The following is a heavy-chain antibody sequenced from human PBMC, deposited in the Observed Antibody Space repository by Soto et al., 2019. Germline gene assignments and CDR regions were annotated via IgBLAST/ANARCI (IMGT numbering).Heavy chain of an antibody. CDR3: ARAKLPAARYLRWLDP. V-gene: IGHV4-31*03. CDR2: IYYSGST. J-gene: IGHJ5*02. D-gene: IGHD2-2*01. Sequence: SETLSLTCTVSGGSISSGGYYWSWIRQHPGKGLEWIGYIYYSGSTYYNPSLKSRVTISVDTSKNQFSLKLSSVTAADTAVYYCARAKLPAARYLRWLDPWGQGTLVTVSS. CDR1: GGSISSGGYY.